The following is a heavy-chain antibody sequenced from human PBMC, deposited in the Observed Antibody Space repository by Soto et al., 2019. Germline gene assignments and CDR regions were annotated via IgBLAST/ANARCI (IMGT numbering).Heavy chain of an antibody. Sequence: EVQLVESGGGLVQPGGSLRLSCAASGFTFSSYAMHWVRQAPGKGLGYVSAISSNGGSTYYANSVKGRFTISRDNSKNTLYLQMGSLRAEDMAVYYCARDGGYDSSAFDYWGQGTLVTVSS. CDR2: ISSNGGST. D-gene: IGHD3-22*01. V-gene: IGHV3-64*01. J-gene: IGHJ4*02. CDR1: GFTFSSYA. CDR3: ARDGGYDSSAFDY.